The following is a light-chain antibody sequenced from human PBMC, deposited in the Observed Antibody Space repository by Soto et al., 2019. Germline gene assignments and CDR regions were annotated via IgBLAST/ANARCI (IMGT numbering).Light chain of an antibody. J-gene: IGKJ1*01. CDR1: QSFLNTNGNKY. CDR2: LGS. CDR3: LHHGSSLWT. Sequence: DIVMTQSPLSLPVTPLESPSISCTSRQSFLNTNGNKYPDSYLQKLGQSPQILTYLGSTRASGVRERFSGTGSGTDFTLPISRLEPEDFAMYYCLHHGSSLWTFGQGTKVDI. V-gene: IGKV2-28*01.